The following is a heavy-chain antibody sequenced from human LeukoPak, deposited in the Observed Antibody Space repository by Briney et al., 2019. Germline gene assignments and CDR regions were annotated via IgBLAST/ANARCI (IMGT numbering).Heavy chain of an antibody. J-gene: IGHJ4*02. Sequence: PSETLSLTCTVSGGSISSSYYWGWIRPPPGKGLEWIGSIYYSGGTYYNPSLKSRVTISVDTSKNQFSLKLSSVTAADTAVYYCTREGPEYSFSDYWGQGTLVTVSS. CDR3: TREGPEYSFSDY. CDR1: GGSISSSYY. CDR2: IYYSGGT. D-gene: IGHD5-18*01. V-gene: IGHV4-39*02.